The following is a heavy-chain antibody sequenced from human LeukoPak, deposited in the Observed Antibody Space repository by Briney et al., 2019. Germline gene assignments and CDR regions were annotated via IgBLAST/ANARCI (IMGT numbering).Heavy chain of an antibody. J-gene: IGHJ4*02. CDR1: GFTFSSYA. Sequence: GGSLRLSCAASGFTFSSYAMSWVRQAPGKGLEWVSAISGSGGSTYCADSVKGRFTISRDNSKNTLYLQMNSLRAEDTAVYYCAKTPLRITGTTFDYWGQGTLVTVSS. V-gene: IGHV3-23*01. CDR3: AKTPLRITGTTFDY. CDR2: ISGSGGST. D-gene: IGHD1-7*01.